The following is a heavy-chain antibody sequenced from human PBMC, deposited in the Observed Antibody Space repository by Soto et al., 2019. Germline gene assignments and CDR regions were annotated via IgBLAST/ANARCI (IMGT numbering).Heavy chain of an antibody. J-gene: IGHJ4*02. CDR1: GYNFINYW. CDR3: ARQRGYGYGDTDY. Sequence: EVQLVQSGAEVKKPGESLKISCTASGYNFINYWIGWVRQMPGKGLESMGLIYPGDSDTRYNPSFQGQVTISADRSTSTAYLQWSSLKASETAMYYCARQRGYGYGDTDYWGQGTLVTVSS. CDR2: IYPGDSDT. V-gene: IGHV5-51*01. D-gene: IGHD5-18*01.